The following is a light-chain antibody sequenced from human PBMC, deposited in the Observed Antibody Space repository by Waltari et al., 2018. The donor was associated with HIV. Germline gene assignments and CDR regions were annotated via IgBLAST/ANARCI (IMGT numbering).Light chain of an antibody. CDR2: DAA. CDR3: QQRTGWPLT. Sequence: EIVLTQSPATVSLFPVERATLSCRAIQPISDYLAWYQQKPGQARRLLIYDAANRATGIPARLSGRGSGTDFTLTISSLEPEDFAVYDCQQRTGWPLTFGGGTKVEIK. J-gene: IGKJ4*01. V-gene: IGKV3-11*01. CDR1: QPISDY.